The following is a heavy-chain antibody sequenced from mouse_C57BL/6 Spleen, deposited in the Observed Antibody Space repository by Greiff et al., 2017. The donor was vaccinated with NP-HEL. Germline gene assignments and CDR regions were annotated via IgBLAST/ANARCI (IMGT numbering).Heavy chain of an antibody. CDR2: IDPETGGT. Sequence: VQRVESGAELVRPGASVTLSCKASGYTFTDYEMHWVKQTPVHGLEWIGAIDPETGGTAYNQKFKGKAILTADKSSSTAYMELRSLTSEDSAVYYCTRGGLGRFAYWGQGTLVTVSA. CDR3: TRGGLGRFAY. V-gene: IGHV1-15*01. D-gene: IGHD3-3*01. J-gene: IGHJ3*01. CDR1: GYTFTDYE.